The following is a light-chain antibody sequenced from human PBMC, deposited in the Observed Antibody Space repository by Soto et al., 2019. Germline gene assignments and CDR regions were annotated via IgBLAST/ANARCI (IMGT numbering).Light chain of an antibody. CDR2: AAS. CDR3: LQHNSYPYT. Sequence: DIQMSQSPSYLSASVGDRVTITCRARQDITNDLGGHQQKPGKAPKRLIYAASSLQSGGPSRFSGSGSGTEFTLTINSLQPEDFATYYCLQHNSYPYTLGQGTKLEIK. J-gene: IGKJ2*01. V-gene: IGKV1-17*01. CDR1: QDITND.